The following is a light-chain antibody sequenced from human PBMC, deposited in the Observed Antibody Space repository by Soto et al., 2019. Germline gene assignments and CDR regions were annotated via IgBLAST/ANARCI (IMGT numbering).Light chain of an antibody. J-gene: IGKJ3*01. V-gene: IGKV3-15*01. CDR2: AAS. Sequence: ERVITQSPATRSMSPGERGTLSCRASQSVRSNLAWYQQKPGQAPRLLIYAASTRATGIPARFSGSGSGTEFTLTISSLQSEDFAVYFCQQYNNWPFTFGPGTKVDIK. CDR3: QQYNNWPFT. CDR1: QSVRSN.